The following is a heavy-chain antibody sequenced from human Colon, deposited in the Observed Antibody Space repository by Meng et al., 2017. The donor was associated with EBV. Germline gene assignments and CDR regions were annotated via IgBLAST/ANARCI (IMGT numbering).Heavy chain of an antibody. Sequence: HTSACTRLVLCFCDDIGHYSLTGIGHPTGKGLAWIGHIYHGVNIYYTPSLRGRVTISVDKSRNQFSLKLTSVSAADTAVYYCVRNTRRGGGWFDPWGQGTLVTVSS. CDR3: VRNTRRGGGWFDP. V-gene: IGHV4-30-2*01. D-gene: IGHD2-2*02. CDR2: IYHGVNI. J-gene: IGHJ5*02. CDR1: CFCDDIGHYS.